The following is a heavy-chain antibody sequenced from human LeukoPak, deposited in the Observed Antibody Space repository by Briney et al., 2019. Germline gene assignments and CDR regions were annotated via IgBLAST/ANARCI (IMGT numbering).Heavy chain of an antibody. V-gene: IGHV1-2*02. CDR1: GYTFTGYY. J-gene: IGHJ4*02. Sequence: ASVKVSCKASGYTFTGYYMHWVRQAPGQGLEWMGWFNPNSGGTNYAQKFQGRVTMTRDTSISTAYMELSRLRSDDTAVYYCARDIKVVPAARGLGYWGQGTLVTVSS. CDR3: ARDIKVVPAARGLGY. D-gene: IGHD2-2*01. CDR2: FNPNSGGT.